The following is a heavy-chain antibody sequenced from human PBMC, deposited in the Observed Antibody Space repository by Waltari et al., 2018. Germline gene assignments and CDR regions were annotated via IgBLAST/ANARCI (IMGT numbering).Heavy chain of an antibody. Sequence: EVQLLESGGGLVQPGGSLRLSCAASGFTFSSYWISWVRQAPGKGLEWVANIKQDGSEKYYGDSVKGRFTISRDNAKNALYLQMNSLRAEDTAVYYCASLRVGASDYWGQGTLVTVSS. V-gene: IGHV3-7*01. J-gene: IGHJ4*02. D-gene: IGHD1-26*01. CDR1: GFTFSSYW. CDR2: IKQDGSEK. CDR3: ASLRVGASDY.